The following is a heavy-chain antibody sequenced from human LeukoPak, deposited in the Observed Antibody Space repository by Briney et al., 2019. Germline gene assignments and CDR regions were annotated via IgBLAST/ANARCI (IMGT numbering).Heavy chain of an antibody. Sequence: SSVKVSCKASGCTFSSYAISWVRQAPGQGLEWMGRFIPIFGTAKYAQKFQGRVTITTDESTSTAYMELSSLRSEDTAVYYCARGYCSSTSCLSPFDCWGEGTLVTVSS. CDR3: ARGYCSSTSCLSPFDC. V-gene: IGHV1-69*05. CDR2: FIPIFGTA. CDR1: GCTFSSYA. J-gene: IGHJ4*02. D-gene: IGHD2-2*01.